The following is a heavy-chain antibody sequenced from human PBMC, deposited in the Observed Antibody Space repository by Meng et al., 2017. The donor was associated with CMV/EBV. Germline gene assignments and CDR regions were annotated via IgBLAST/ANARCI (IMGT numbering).Heavy chain of an antibody. CDR2: MNPNSGNT. J-gene: IGHJ6*02. CDR3: ARAPGWFGKRGMDV. CDR1: VYTFTSYD. V-gene: IGHV1-8*01. Sequence: ASVKVSCKASVYTFTSYDINWVRQATGQGLEWMGWMNPNSGNTGYAQKFQGRVTMTRNTSISTAYMELSSLRSEDTAVYYCARAPGWFGKRGMDVWGLGTTVTVSS. D-gene: IGHD3-10*01.